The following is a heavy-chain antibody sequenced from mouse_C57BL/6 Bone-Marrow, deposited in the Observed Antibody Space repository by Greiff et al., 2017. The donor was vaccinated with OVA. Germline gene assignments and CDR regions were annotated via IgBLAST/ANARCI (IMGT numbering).Heavy chain of an antibody. V-gene: IGHV1-82*01. CDR3: ARLVLRWFAY. J-gene: IGHJ3*01. CDR2: IYPGDGDT. D-gene: IGHD1-1*01. Sequence: QVQLKQSGPELVKPGASVKISCKASGYAFSSSWMNWVKQRPGKGLEWIGRIYPGDGDTNYNGKFKGKATLTADKSSSTAYMQLSSLTSEDSAVYFCARLVLRWFAYWGQGTLVTVSA. CDR1: GYAFSSSW.